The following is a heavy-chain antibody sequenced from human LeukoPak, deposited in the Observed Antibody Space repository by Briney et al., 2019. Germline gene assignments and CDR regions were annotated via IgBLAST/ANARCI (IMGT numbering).Heavy chain of an antibody. CDR2: IYPGDSDT. CDR1: GYSFTSYW. CDR3: ARRLRAAAGSTYWYFDL. Sequence: GESLKISCKGSGYSFTSYWIGWGRQMPGKGLEWMGIIYPGDSDTRYSPSFQGQVTISADKSISTAYLQWSSLKASDTAMYYCARRLRAAAGSTYWYFDLWGRGTLVTVSS. J-gene: IGHJ2*01. V-gene: IGHV5-51*01. D-gene: IGHD6-13*01.